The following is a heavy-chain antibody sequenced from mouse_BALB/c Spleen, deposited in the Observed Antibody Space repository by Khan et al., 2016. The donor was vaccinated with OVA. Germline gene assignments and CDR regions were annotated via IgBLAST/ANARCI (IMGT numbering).Heavy chain of an antibody. CDR3: ARRGYGNYWFAY. Sequence: EVQLQESGAELVRPGALVKLSCKASGFNIKDYYMLWVKQRPEQGLEWIGWIDPENGNTIYDPKFQAKASITADTSSNTAYLQLSSLTSEDTAVYCCARRGYGNYWFAYWGQGTLVTVSA. CDR2: IDPENGNT. V-gene: IGHV14-1*02. CDR1: GFNIKDYY. J-gene: IGHJ3*01. D-gene: IGHD2-1*01.